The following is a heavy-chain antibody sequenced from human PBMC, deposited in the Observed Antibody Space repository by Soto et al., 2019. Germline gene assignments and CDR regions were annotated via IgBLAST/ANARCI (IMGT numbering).Heavy chain of an antibody. CDR2: ISSSSSYI. V-gene: IGHV3-21*01. D-gene: IGHD3-22*01. CDR3: ARGGPRHYDSSGYLPTRSRFPIDY. J-gene: IGHJ4*02. CDR1: GFTFSSYS. Sequence: PGGSLRLSCAASGFTFSSYSMNWVRQAPGKGLEWVSSISSSSSYIYYADSVKGRFTISRDNAKNSLDLQMNSLRAEDTAVYYCARGGPRHYDSSGYLPTRSRFPIDYWGQGTLVTVSS.